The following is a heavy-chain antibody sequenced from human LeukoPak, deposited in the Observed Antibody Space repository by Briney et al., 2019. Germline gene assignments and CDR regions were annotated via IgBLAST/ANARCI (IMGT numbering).Heavy chain of an antibody. CDR1: GFTFSSYS. CDR2: ISSSSSYI. CDR3: ARGGSTSCCTFDY. D-gene: IGHD2-2*01. V-gene: IGHV3-21*01. J-gene: IGHJ4*02. Sequence: GGSLRLSCAASGFTFSSYSMNWVRQAPGKGLGWVSSISSSSSYIYYADSVKGRFTISRDNAKNSLYLQMNSLRAEDTAVYYCARGGSTSCCTFDYWGQGTLVTVSS.